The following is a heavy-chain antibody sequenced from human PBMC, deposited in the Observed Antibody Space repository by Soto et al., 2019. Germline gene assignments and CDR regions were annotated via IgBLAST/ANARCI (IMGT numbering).Heavy chain of an antibody. CDR2: IYYSGST. J-gene: IGHJ5*02. D-gene: IGHD2-21*01. Sequence: SETLSLTCTVSGGSISSSSYYWGWIRQPPGKGLEWIGSIYYSGSTYYNPSLKSRVTISVDTSKNQFSLKLSSVTAADTAVYYCARQGCGGDCYSPSNWFDPWGQGTLVTVSS. CDR3: ARQGCGGDCYSPSNWFDP. V-gene: IGHV4-39*01. CDR1: GGSISSSSYY.